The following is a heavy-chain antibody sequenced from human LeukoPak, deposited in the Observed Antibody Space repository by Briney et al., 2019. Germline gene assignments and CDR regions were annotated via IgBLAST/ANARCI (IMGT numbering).Heavy chain of an antibody. Sequence: SETLSLTCTVSGGSVTDYYWSWIRQSPGKGLEWIGYIYYTGTSYNPSLKSRVTISADTSKNQFSLKLISVTAADTAVYYCAREESDWSSLGYFYHYMDVWGKGTTVTISS. CDR1: GGSVTDYY. CDR2: IYYTGT. J-gene: IGHJ6*03. D-gene: IGHD3-9*01. V-gene: IGHV4-59*02. CDR3: AREESDWSSLGYFYHYMDV.